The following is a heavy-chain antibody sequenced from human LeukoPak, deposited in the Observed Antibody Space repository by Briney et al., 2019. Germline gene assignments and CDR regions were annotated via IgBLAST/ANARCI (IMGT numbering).Heavy chain of an antibody. J-gene: IGHJ4*02. CDR3: ATSCGNSYGCYFDY. V-gene: IGHV4-59*08. CDR1: GASISSYY. CDR2: IYYSGST. D-gene: IGHD5-18*01. Sequence: GTLSLTCTVSGASISSYYWSWIRQPPGKGLEWIGYIYYSGSTNYNPSLKSRVTISVDTSKSQFSLRLSSVTAADTAIYYCATSCGNSYGCYFDYWGQGTLVTVSS.